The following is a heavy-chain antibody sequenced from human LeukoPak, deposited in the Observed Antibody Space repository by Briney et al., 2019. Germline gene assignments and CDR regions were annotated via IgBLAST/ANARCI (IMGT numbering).Heavy chain of an antibody. V-gene: IGHV5-51*01. D-gene: IGHD5-18*01. CDR2: IYPGDSDT. J-gene: IGHJ4*02. Sequence: GESLNISCKGSGYSFTNYWIGWVRQMPGKGLEWMGIIYPGDSDTRYSPSFQGQVTVSADRSISTAYLQWSNLKASDTAMYYCARLVPEGYTYGQYWGQGTLVTVSS. CDR3: ARLVPEGYTYGQY. CDR1: GYSFTNYW.